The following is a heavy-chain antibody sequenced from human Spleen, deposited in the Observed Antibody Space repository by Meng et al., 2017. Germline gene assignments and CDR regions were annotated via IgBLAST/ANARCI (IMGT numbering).Heavy chain of an antibody. CDR2: IDPNSGGT. CDR1: GYTFTSYY. J-gene: IGHJ5*02. CDR3: ARDGGISLIGVVIIANWFDP. V-gene: IGHV1-2*06. D-gene: IGHD3-3*01. Sequence: ASVKVSCKASGYTFTSYYMHWVRQAPGQGLEWMGRIDPNSGGTNYAPRFQGRVTMTRDTSISTAYMELSGLRSDDTAVYYCARDGGISLIGVVIIANWFDPWGQGTLVTVSS.